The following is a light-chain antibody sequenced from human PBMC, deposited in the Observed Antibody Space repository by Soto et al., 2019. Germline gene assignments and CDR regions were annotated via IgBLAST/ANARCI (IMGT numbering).Light chain of an antibody. J-gene: IGLJ1*01. Sequence: QSVLTQPPSASGTPGQRVTISCFGSSSDIGRNYVYWYRQLPGTAPELLIFRNNQRPSGVPDRFSGSKSGTSASLAISGLRSEDEADYYCATWDDSLSAVYVFGTGTKVTVL. CDR2: RNN. CDR3: ATWDDSLSAVYV. CDR1: SSDIGRNY. V-gene: IGLV1-47*01.